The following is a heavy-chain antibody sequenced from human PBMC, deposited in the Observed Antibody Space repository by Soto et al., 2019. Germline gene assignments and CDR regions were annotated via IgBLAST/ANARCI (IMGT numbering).Heavy chain of an antibody. CDR1: GGTFSSYT. J-gene: IGHJ6*02. Sequence: QVQLVQSGAEVKKPGSSVKVSCKASGGTFSSYTISWVRQAPGQGLEWMGRIIPILGIANYAQKFQGRVTIPADKSTSTAYMELSSLRSEDTAVYYCAGPSLREGGMDVWGQGTTVTVSS. CDR2: IIPILGIA. CDR3: AGPSLREGGMDV. V-gene: IGHV1-69*02. D-gene: IGHD4-17*01.